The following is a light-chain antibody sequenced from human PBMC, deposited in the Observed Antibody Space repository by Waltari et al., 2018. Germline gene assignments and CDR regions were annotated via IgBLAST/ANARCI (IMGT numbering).Light chain of an antibody. CDR1: SSDVGAYNF. Sequence: QSALTQPAAVSGSPGQSITLSCPGTSSDVGAYNFVSLYQQHPGKAPKLMIHEVSKRPSGVSNRFSGSKSGNTASLTISALQAEDEADYHCSSYTRSDTYVFGAGTKVTVL. CDR2: EVS. J-gene: IGLJ1*01. CDR3: SSYTRSDTYV. V-gene: IGLV2-14*01.